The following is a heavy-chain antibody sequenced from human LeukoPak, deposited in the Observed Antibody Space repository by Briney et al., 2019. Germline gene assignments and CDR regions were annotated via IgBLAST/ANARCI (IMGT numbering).Heavy chain of an antibody. J-gene: IGHJ4*02. CDR3: ARNIAVADL. Sequence: PSETLSLTCAVYGGSFSGYYWSWIRQPPGKGLEWIGEINHSGSTNYNPSLKSRVTISVDTSRNQFSLKLSSVTAADTAVYYCARNIAVADLWGQGTLVTVSS. D-gene: IGHD6-19*01. V-gene: IGHV4-34*01. CDR1: GGSFSGYY. CDR2: INHSGST.